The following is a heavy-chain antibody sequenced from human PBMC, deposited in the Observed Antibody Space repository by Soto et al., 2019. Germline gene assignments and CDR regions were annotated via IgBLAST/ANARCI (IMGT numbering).Heavy chain of an antibody. Sequence: QIQLVQSGAEVKEPGASVRVSCTASGYTFVYYAMYWVRQAPGQRLEVMGWINAGNGHTKYSPEFQDRVTFTTDTSASTAYMELTSLRSEDTAVYYCAKYSERHCNAFHIWGQGTMVTVSS. CDR2: INAGNGHT. J-gene: IGHJ3*02. CDR3: AKYSERHCNAFHI. CDR1: GYTFVYYA. D-gene: IGHD1-26*01. V-gene: IGHV1-3*01.